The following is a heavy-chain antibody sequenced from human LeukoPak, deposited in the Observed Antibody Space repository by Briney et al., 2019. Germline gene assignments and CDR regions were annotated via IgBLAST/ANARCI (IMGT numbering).Heavy chain of an antibody. CDR1: GFTFSSYA. D-gene: IGHD4/OR15-4a*01. Sequence: GGSLRLSCAASGFTFSSYAMSWVRQAPGKGLGWVSTFSGSGGSTYYADSVKGRFTISRDNSKNTLYLQMNSLRAEDTAVYYCAKEDADVLTPDYWGQGTLVTVSS. CDR2: FSGSGGST. V-gene: IGHV3-23*01. CDR3: AKEDADVLTPDY. J-gene: IGHJ4*02.